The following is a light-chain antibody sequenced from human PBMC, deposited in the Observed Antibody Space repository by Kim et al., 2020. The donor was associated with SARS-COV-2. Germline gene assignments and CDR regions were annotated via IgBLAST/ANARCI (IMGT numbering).Light chain of an antibody. CDR1: RGEIGYYNS. CDR3: SSHTTSSTYV. V-gene: IGLV2-14*03. CDR2: DVS. Sequence: GRSITISCTGTRGEIGYYNSVSWYQQHPGKAPKVIMYDVSERASGVSNRFSGSQSGNTASLTISGLRAEDEADYYCSSHTTSSTYVFGSGTKVTVL. J-gene: IGLJ1*01.